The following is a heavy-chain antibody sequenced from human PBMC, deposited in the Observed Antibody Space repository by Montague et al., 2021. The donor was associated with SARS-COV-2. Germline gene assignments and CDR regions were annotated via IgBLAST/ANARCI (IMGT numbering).Heavy chain of an antibody. D-gene: IGHD3-22*01. CDR2: IYYTGNT. V-gene: IGHV4-39*02. Sequence: SETLSLTCTVSGGSITNNIDYWAWIRQPPGKGLEWIGSIYYTGNTYYXXXLKSRVTISVVTSKNHFTLKLSSVTAAGTAVYYCARLKRYFDSSGSPSAFDFWGQGTKVTVSS. CDR3: ARLKRYFDSSGSPSAFDF. J-gene: IGHJ3*01. CDR1: GGSITNNIDY.